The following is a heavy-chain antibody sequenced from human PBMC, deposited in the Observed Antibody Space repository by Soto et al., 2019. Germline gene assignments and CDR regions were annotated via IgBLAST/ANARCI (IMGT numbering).Heavy chain of an antibody. D-gene: IGHD3-3*01. J-gene: IGHJ4*02. Sequence: GESLKISCKGSGYSFTSYWISWVRQMPGKGLEWMGRIDPGDSDTRYSPSFQGQVTISADKSISTAYLQWSSLKASDTAMYYCASSRRDFWSGYFYWGQGTLVTVSS. V-gene: IGHV5-51*01. CDR2: IDPGDSDT. CDR1: GYSFTSYW. CDR3: ASSRRDFWSGYFY.